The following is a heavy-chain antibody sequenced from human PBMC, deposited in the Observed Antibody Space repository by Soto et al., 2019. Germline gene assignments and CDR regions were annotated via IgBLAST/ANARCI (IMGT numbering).Heavy chain of an antibody. CDR1: GGSITSGGYS. CDR2: TYQSGSA. Sequence: SETLSLTCTVSGGSITSGGYSWPWIRESPGKGLEWIGYTYQSGSANYNPSLKSRVTISVDRSKNQFSLNLTSVTAADTAVYYCARDYYGMDVWGQGTTVTVSS. V-gene: IGHV4-30-2*06. CDR3: ARDYYGMDV. J-gene: IGHJ6*02.